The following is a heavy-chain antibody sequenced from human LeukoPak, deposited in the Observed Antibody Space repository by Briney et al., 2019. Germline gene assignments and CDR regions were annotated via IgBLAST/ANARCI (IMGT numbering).Heavy chain of an antibody. CDR1: GGSFSGYY. Sequence: SGTLSLTCAVYGGSFSGYYWSWIRQPPGKGLEWIGEINHSGSTNYNPSLKSRVTISVDTSKNQFSLKLSSVTAADTAVYYCARGAYYYGSGSYYRFDYWGQGTLVTVSS. J-gene: IGHJ4*02. CDR3: ARGAYYYGSGSYYRFDY. D-gene: IGHD3-10*01. CDR2: INHSGST. V-gene: IGHV4-34*01.